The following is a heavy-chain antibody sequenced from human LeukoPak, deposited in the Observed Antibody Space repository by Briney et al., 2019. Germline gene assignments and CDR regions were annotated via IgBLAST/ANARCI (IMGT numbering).Heavy chain of an antibody. CDR2: ISGTGAVI. J-gene: IGHJ4*02. V-gene: IGHV3-23*01. CDR1: GFSFSNYV. Sequence: GGSLRLSCVSSGFSFSNYVMSWVRQAPGKGLEWVSGISGTGAVIYYAGSVKGRFAISRDNSRNTLSLQMNSLRAEDTAVYYCARGFIVGAEFDYWGQGTLVTVSS. CDR3: ARGFIVGAEFDY. D-gene: IGHD1-26*01.